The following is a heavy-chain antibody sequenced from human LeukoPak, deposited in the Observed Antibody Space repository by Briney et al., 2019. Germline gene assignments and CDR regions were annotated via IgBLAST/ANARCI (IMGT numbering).Heavy chain of an antibody. CDR3: TRVRYGGYGALDY. D-gene: IGHD5-12*01. CDR1: GFTFGDYA. Sequence: PGGSLRLSCTAPGFTFGDYAMSWVRQAPGKGLEWVGFIRSKAYGGTTGYAASVKGRFTISRDDSKSIAYLQMNSLKTEDTAVYYCTRVRYGGYGALDYWGQGTLVAVSS. V-gene: IGHV3-49*04. J-gene: IGHJ4*02. CDR2: IRSKAYGGTT.